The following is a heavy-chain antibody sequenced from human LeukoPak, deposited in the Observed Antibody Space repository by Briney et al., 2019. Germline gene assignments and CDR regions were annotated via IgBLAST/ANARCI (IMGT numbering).Heavy chain of an antibody. Sequence: SVEVSCKASGGTFSSYAISWVRQAPGQGLEWMGRIIPILGIANYAQKFQGRVTITADKSTSTAYMELSSLRSEDTAVYYCARVNRWDYGDYVDYWGQGTLVTVSS. CDR3: ARVNRWDYGDYVDY. CDR1: GGTFSSYA. V-gene: IGHV1-69*04. CDR2: IIPILGIA. J-gene: IGHJ4*02. D-gene: IGHD4-17*01.